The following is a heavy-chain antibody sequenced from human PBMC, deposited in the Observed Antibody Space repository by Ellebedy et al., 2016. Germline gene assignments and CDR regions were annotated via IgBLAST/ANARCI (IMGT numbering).Heavy chain of an antibody. V-gene: IGHV5-51*01. Sequence: GESLKISXEASGYSFSRYWIAWVRQIPGKGLEWMGLIYPDDSDTRYSPSFQGQVTMSVDKSLRTAFLEWNTLRASDTAIYYCAKGGDSGVPIFDFYDWGQGTQVTVSS. CDR2: IYPDDSDT. CDR1: GYSFSRYW. D-gene: IGHD3-3*01. CDR3: AKGGDSGVPIFDFYD. J-gene: IGHJ4*02.